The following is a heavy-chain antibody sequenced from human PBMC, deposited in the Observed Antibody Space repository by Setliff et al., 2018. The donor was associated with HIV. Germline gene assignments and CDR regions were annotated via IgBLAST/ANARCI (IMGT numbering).Heavy chain of an antibody. V-gene: IGHV4-38-2*01. CDR3: ARHRDPPGTSWIFYYYYMDL. J-gene: IGHJ6*03. D-gene: IGHD2-2*01. CDR1: DYSISSGYY. CDR2: VYQSGST. Sequence: SETLSLTCAVSDYSISSGYYWGWIRQPPGKRLEWLGSVYQSGSTSYNPSLSSRLTISVDTSKNQVSLRLSSVTAADTGVYYCARHRDPPGTSWIFYYYYMDLWGGGTTVTVSS.